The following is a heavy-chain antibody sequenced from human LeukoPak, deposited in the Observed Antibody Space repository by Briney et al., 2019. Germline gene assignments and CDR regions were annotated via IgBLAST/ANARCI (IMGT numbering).Heavy chain of an antibody. V-gene: IGHV1-69*13. CDR2: IIPIFGTA. D-gene: IGHD2-2*02. J-gene: IGHJ4*02. CDR3: ARDIVVVPAAKPLDY. Sequence: GASVKVSCKASGGTFSSYAISWVRQAPGQGLEWMGGIIPIFGTANYAQKFQGRVTITADESTSTAYMELRSLRSDDTAVYYCARDIVVVPAAKPLDYWGQGTLVTVSS. CDR1: GGTFSSYA.